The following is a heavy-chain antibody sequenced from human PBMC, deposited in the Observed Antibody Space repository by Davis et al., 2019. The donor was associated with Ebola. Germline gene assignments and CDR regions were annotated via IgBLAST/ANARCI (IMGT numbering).Heavy chain of an antibody. CDR1: GFTFSSYS. V-gene: IGHV3-21*01. Sequence: GESLKISCAASGFTFSSYSMNWVRQAPGKGLEWVSSISSSSSYIYYADSVKGRFTISRDNAKNSLYLQMNSLRAEDTAVYYCARVPHPDDYSSIPNPSDYWGQGTLVTVSS. D-gene: IGHD4-11*01. CDR3: ARVPHPDDYSSIPNPSDY. J-gene: IGHJ4*02. CDR2: ISSSSSYI.